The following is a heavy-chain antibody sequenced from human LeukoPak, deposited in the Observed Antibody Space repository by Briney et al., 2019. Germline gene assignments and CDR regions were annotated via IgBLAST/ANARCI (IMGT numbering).Heavy chain of an antibody. J-gene: IGHJ4*02. Sequence: GRSLRLSCTASGFPFSSYGMHWVRQAPGKGLEWVAVISYGGTTRYYAGSVKGRFTISRDNPKNTLYLQMNSLRAEDTAVYYCARDGSSGNYHDVLDYWGQGTLVTVSP. V-gene: IGHV3-30*03. CDR2: ISYGGTTR. CDR1: GFPFSSYG. D-gene: IGHD3-22*01. CDR3: ARDGSSGNYHDVLDY.